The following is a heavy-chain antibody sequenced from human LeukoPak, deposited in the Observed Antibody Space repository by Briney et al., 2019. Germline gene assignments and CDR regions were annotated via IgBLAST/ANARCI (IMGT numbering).Heavy chain of an antibody. CDR3: ARGGYCSSTSCYRVTFMRSAHNWFYP. D-gene: IGHD2-2*01. J-gene: IGHJ5*02. CDR2: VNHSGST. CDR1: GGSFSGYY. V-gene: IGHV4-34*01. Sequence: SETLSLTCAVYGGSFSGYYWSWIRQPPGKGLEWIGEVNHSGSTNYNPSLKSRVTISVDTSKNQFSLKLSSVTAADTAVYYCARGGYCSSTSCYRVTFMRSAHNWFYPWGQGTLVTVSS.